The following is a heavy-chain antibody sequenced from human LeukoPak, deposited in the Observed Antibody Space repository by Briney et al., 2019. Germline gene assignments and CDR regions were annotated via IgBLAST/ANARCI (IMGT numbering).Heavy chain of an antibody. V-gene: IGHV4-34*01. CDR2: INHSGST. CDR3: ARGLSPRINMVRGVRPPFRGVFDY. J-gene: IGHJ4*02. CDR1: GGSFSGYY. Sequence: SETLSLPFAVYGGSFSGYYWSWIRPPPGKGLEWIGEINHSGSTNYNPYLKSRVTISVDTSKNQFSLKLSSVTAADTAVYYCARGLSPRINMVRGVRPPFRGVFDYWGQGTLVTVSS. D-gene: IGHD3-10*01.